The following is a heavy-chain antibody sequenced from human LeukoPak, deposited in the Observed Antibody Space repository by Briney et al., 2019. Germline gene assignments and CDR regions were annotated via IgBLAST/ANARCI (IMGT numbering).Heavy chain of an antibody. J-gene: IGHJ4*02. CDR3: AREQIYYDSSGSAH. D-gene: IGHD3-22*01. CDR2: ISGTGGRT. V-gene: IGHV3-23*01. Sequence: GGSLRLSCAASGFTFSSYAMSWVRQAPGKGLEWVSAISGTGGRTYYADSVKGRFTISRDNSKNTLYLQMNSLRAEDTAVYYCAREQIYYDSSGSAHWGQGTLVTVSS. CDR1: GFTFSSYA.